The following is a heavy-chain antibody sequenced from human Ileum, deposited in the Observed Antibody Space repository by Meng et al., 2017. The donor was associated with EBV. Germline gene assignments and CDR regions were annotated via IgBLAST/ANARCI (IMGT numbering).Heavy chain of an antibody. V-gene: IGHV1-3*01. Sequence: QVQLVQSGAEVKKPGASVKVSCKASGYNFINYAIHWVRQAPGQGLEWMGWINAGNGNTKFSQTFQGRVSIRRDTSASTVYMELSSLRSEDTAVYYCARDLRYGLKLLPYYSDPWGQGTLVTVSS. CDR2: INAGNGNT. D-gene: IGHD2/OR15-2a*01. J-gene: IGHJ5*02. CDR3: ARDLRYGLKLLPYYSDP. CDR1: GYNFINYA.